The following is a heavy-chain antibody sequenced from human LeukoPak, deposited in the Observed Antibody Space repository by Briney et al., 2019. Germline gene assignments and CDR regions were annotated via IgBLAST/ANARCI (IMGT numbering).Heavy chain of an antibody. CDR3: ARDIRMWEPQGGYYFDY. J-gene: IGHJ4*02. Sequence: SETLSLTCTAPGGSISSYYWSWIRQPAGKGLEWIGRIYTSGSTNYNPSLKSRVTMSVDTSKNQFSLKLSSVTAADTAVYYCARDIRMWEPQGGYYFDYWGQGTLVTVSS. CDR1: GGSISSYY. V-gene: IGHV4-4*07. D-gene: IGHD1-26*01. CDR2: IYTSGST.